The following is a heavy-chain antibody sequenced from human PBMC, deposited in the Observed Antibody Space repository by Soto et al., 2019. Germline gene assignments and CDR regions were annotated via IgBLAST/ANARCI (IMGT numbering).Heavy chain of an antibody. CDR1: GYTFTSYG. D-gene: IGHD1-26*01. Sequence: GASVKVSCKGSGYTFTSYGISRVRQAPGQGLEWMGRISAYNGNTNYAQKLQGRVTMTTDTSTSTAYMELRSLRSDDTAVYYCARVVGALGHWFDPWGQGTLVTVSS. CDR3: ARVVGALGHWFDP. J-gene: IGHJ5*02. V-gene: IGHV1-18*01. CDR2: ISAYNGNT.